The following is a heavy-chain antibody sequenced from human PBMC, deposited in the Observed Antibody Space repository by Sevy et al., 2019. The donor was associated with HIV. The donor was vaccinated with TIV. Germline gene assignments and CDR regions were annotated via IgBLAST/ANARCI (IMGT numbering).Heavy chain of an antibody. CDR2: IWYDGSNK. V-gene: IGHV3-33*01. CDR3: SREGATTYAFDI. J-gene: IGHJ3*02. D-gene: IGHD4-17*01. CDR1: GFTFSSYG. Sequence: GGSLRLSCAASGFTFSSYGMHWVRQAPGKGLEWVAVIWYDGSNKYYADALKGRFTISRDNSKDTLYLQMNSLRAEDTAVYYCSREGATTYAFDIWGQGTMVTVSS.